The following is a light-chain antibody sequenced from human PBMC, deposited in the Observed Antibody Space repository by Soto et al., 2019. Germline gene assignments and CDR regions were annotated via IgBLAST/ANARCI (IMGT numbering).Light chain of an antibody. Sequence: EIVLTQSPATLSSFPGDRVTLSCGASQYINTRLAWYQHRPGQAPRLLIYQTSLRAAGIPARFSASGSGTDFTLTISDVHPEDFALYYCHQRQSWPRTFGQGTKVDIK. CDR1: QYINTR. V-gene: IGKV3-11*01. J-gene: IGKJ1*01. CDR2: QTS. CDR3: HQRQSWPRT.